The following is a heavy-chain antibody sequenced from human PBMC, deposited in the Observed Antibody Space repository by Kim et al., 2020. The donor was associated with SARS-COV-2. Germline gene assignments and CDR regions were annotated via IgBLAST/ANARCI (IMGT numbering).Heavy chain of an antibody. V-gene: IGHV4-59*01. CDR1: GGSISSYY. CDR3: ARAPPAPMVRGVMHAFDI. Sequence: SETLSLTCTVSGGSISSYYWSWIRQPPGKGLEWIGYIYYSGSTNYNPSLKSRVTISVDTSKNQFSLKLSSVTAADTAVYYCARAPPAPMVRGVMHAFDIWGQGTMVTVSS. D-gene: IGHD3-10*01. J-gene: IGHJ3*02. CDR2: IYYSGST.